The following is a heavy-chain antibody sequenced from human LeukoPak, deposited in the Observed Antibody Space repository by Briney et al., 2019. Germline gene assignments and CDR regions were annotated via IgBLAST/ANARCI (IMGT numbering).Heavy chain of an antibody. CDR2: IIPIFGTA. CDR3: AISTDPYPPLFDY. V-gene: IGHV1-69*05. Sequence: SVKVSCKASGGTFSSYAISWVRQAPGQGLEWMGGIIPIFGTAYYAQKFQGRVTITTDESTSTAYMELSSLRSEDTAVYYCAISTDPYPPLFDYWGQGTLVTVSS. CDR1: GGTFSSYA. D-gene: IGHD6-13*01. J-gene: IGHJ4*02.